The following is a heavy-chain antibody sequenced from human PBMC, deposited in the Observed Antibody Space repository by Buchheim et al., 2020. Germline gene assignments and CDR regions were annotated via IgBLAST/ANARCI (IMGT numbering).Heavy chain of an antibody. CDR2: TYYSGTT. CDR1: GGSISSSSNY. CDR3: ARHGVLGSKTFDY. D-gene: IGHD2-8*01. J-gene: IGHJ4*02. V-gene: IGHV4-39*01. Sequence: QVQLQESGPGLVKPSETLSLTCTVSGGSISSSSNYWGWIRQPPGKGLEWIGSTYYSGTTYYNPSLKSRVTISGDTSKNQFSLKLSSVIAADTAVYYCARHGVLGSKTFDYWGQGTL.